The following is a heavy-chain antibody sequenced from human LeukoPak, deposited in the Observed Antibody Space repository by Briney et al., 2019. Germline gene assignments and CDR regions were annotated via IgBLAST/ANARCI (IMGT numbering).Heavy chain of an antibody. V-gene: IGHV3-15*01. CDR2: IKSKTDGGTT. D-gene: IGHD6-19*01. CDR3: ARDLAVAGNM. Sequence: GGSLRLSCAASGFTFSNAWMSWVRQAPGKGLEWVGRIKSKTDGGTTDYAAPVKGRFTISRDDSKNTLYLQMNSLRAEDTAVYYRARDLAVAGNMWGQGTLVTVSS. J-gene: IGHJ4*02. CDR1: GFTFSNAW.